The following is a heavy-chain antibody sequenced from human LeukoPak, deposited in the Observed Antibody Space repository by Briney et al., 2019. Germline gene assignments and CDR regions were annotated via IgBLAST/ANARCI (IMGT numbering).Heavy chain of an antibody. CDR3: ARGPPGGYDSSGYHDY. D-gene: IGHD3-22*01. J-gene: IGHJ4*02. V-gene: IGHV4-34*01. CDR2: INHSGST. CDR1: GGSFSGYY. Sequence: SETLSLTCAVYGGSFSGYYWSWIRQPPGKGLEWIGEINHSGSTNYNPSLKSRVTISVDTSKNQFSLKLSSVTAADTAVYYCARGPPGGYDSSGYHDYWGQGTLVTVYS.